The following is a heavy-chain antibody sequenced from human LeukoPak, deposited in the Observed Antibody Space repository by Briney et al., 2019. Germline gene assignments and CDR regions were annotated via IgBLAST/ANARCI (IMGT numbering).Heavy chain of an antibody. J-gene: IGHJ4*02. CDR2: ISSSSSYI. D-gene: IGHD5-24*01. V-gene: IGHV3-21*01. CDR1: GFTFSSYS. CDR3: ALEMATIGS. Sequence: GGSLRLSCAASGFTFSSYSMNWVRQAPGKGLEWVSSISSSSSYIYYADSVEGRFTISRDNAKNSLYLQMNSLRAEDTAVYYCALEMATIGSWGQGTLVTVSS.